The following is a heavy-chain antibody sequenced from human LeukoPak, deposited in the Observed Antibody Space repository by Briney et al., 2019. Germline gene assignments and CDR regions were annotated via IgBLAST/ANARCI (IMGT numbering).Heavy chain of an antibody. J-gene: IGHJ5*02. CDR2: IIPIFGTA. Sequence: GSSVTVSCKASGGTFSSYAISWVRQAPGQGLEWMGGIIPIFGTANYAQKFQGRVTITADESTSTAYMELSSLRSEDTAVYYCASCSSTIRRGFDPWGQGTLVTVSS. V-gene: IGHV1-69*01. CDR3: ASCSSTIRRGFDP. D-gene: IGHD2-2*01. CDR1: GGTFSSYA.